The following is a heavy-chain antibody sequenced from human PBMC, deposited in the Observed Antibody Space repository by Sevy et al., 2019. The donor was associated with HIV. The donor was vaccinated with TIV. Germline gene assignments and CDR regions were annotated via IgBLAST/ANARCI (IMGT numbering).Heavy chain of an antibody. V-gene: IGHV1-18*01. D-gene: IGHD2-2*02. CDR1: GYTFTSYG. J-gene: IGHJ6*02. CDR3: ARVWEDIVVVPAAIRNYYYGMDV. Sequence: ASVKVSCKASGYTFTSYGISWVRQAPGQGLEWMGWISAYNGNTNYAQKLQGRVTMTTDTSTSTAYMELRSLRSDDTAVYYCARVWEDIVVVPAAIRNYYYGMDVWGQGTTVTVSS. CDR2: ISAYNGNT.